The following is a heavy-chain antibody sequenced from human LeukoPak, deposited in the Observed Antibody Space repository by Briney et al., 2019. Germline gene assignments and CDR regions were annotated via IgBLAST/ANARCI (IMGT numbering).Heavy chain of an antibody. D-gene: IGHD3-10*01. CDR3: ARAAFGELLSNNWFDP. CDR1: GGSISSGGYS. CDR2: IYHSGST. Sequence: SETLSLTCAVSGGSISSGGYSWSWIRQPPGKGLEWIGYIYHSGSTYYNPSLKSRVTISVDRSKNQFSLKLSSVTAADTAMYYCARAAFGELLSNNWFDPWGQGTLVTVSS. V-gene: IGHV4-30-2*01. J-gene: IGHJ5*02.